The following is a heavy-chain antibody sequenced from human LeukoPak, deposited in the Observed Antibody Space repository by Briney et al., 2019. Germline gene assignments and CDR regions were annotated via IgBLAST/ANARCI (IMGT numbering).Heavy chain of an antibody. CDR2: ISGSDGGT. Sequence: GGSLRLSCAASGFPFSTHAMSWVRQAPAKGLEWVSFISGSDGGTSYADSVKGRFTISRDNAKNSLYLQMNSLRAEDTAVYYCARGDSVVTARFDYWGQGTLVTVSS. V-gene: IGHV3-23*01. D-gene: IGHD2-21*02. J-gene: IGHJ4*02. CDR3: ARGDSVVTARFDY. CDR1: GFPFSTHA.